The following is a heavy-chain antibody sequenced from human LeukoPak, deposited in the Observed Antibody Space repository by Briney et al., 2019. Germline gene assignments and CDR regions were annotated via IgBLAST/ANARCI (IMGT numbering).Heavy chain of an antibody. CDR1: GYTFTGYY. J-gene: IGHJ4*02. CDR2: INPNSGGT. Sequence: ASVKVSCKASGYTFTGYYMHWLRQAPGQGLEWMGWINPNSGGTNYAQKFQGSVTMTRDTTISTAYMELSRLRSDDTAVYYCARDYLGYCSSISCMLLDFWGQGTLVTVSS. V-gene: IGHV1-2*02. CDR3: ARDYLGYCSSISCMLLDF. D-gene: IGHD2-2*01.